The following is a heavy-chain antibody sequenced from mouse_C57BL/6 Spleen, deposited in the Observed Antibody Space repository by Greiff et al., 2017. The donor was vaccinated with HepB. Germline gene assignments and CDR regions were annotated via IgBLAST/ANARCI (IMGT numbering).Heavy chain of an antibody. J-gene: IGHJ1*03. D-gene: IGHD2-4*01. CDR3: AREMITARYFDV. Sequence: EVKVVESGGGLVKPGGSLKLSCAASGFTFSSYAMSWVRQTPEKRLEWVATISDGGSYTYYPDNVKGRFTISRDNAKNNLYLQMSHLKSEDTAMYYCAREMITARYFDVWGTGTTVTVSS. CDR1: GFTFSSYA. CDR2: ISDGGSYT. V-gene: IGHV5-4*01.